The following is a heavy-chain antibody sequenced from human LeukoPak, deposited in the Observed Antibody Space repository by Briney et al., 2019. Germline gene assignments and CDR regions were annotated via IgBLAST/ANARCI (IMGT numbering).Heavy chain of an antibody. CDR3: ARVGGYDDY. V-gene: IGHV1-8*01. J-gene: IGHJ4*02. Sequence: VASVKVSCKASGYTFTSYDINWVRQAAGQGVEWMGWMNPNRGNTVYAQKFKGRVTMTRNTSISTAYMELSSLRSEDTAVYYCARVGGYDDYWGQGTLVTVSS. CDR2: MNPNRGNT. D-gene: IGHD5-12*01. CDR1: GYTFTSYD.